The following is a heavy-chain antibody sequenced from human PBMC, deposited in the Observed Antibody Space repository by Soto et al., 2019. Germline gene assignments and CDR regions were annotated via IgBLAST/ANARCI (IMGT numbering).Heavy chain of an antibody. J-gene: IGHJ4*02. CDR1: GFTFSSYS. Sequence: EVHLVESGGGLVQPGGSLRLSCAASGFTFSSYSMNWVRQAPGKGLEWVSYISSSSSTIYYAYSVKGRFTISRDNAKNSLYLQMSSLRDEDTAVYYCASRNIVTAISSFDSWGQGTLVTVSS. V-gene: IGHV3-48*02. CDR3: ASRNIVTAISSFDS. D-gene: IGHD5-12*01. CDR2: ISSSSSTI.